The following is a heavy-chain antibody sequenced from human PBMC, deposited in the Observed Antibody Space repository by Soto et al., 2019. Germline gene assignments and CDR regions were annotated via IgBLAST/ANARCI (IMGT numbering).Heavy chain of an antibody. CDR3: ARHLRITIFGVVSWFDP. J-gene: IGHJ5*02. V-gene: IGHV4-39*01. D-gene: IGHD3-3*01. Sequence: PPGKGLEWIGSIYYSGSTYYNPSLKSRVTISVDTSKNQFSLKLSSVTAADTAVYYCARHLRITIFGVVSWFDPWGRGTLVTVSS. CDR2: IYYSGST.